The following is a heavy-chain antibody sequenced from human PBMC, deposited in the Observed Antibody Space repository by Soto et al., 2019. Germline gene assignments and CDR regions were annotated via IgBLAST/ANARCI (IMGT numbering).Heavy chain of an antibody. J-gene: IGHJ6*02. V-gene: IGHV1-18*01. CDR3: VMVDNYVTPTPQDV. CDR2: ISPYTGNT. CDR1: GYIFVNYG. D-gene: IGHD3-16*01. Sequence: QVQLVQSGDEVKKPGASVKVSCKASGYIFVNYGIAWVRQAPGQGLEWMGWISPYTGNTHSATKVQGRLTMTTDTSPSTAYMDRGSLTSDDTAVYYCVMVDNYVTPTPQDVWGQGPTVTVSS.